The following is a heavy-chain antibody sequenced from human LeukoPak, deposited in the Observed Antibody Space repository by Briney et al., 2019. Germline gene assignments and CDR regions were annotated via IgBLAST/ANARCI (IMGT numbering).Heavy chain of an antibody. J-gene: IGHJ6*04. Sequence: GGSLRLSCVASGFTFNIYPMHWVRQAPGTGLEWVALISNDGSNKYYADSVKGRFTISRDNAKNSLYLQMNSLRAEDTAVYYCAELGITMIGGVWGKGTTVTISS. V-gene: IGHV3-30*04. CDR1: GFTFNIYP. CDR2: ISNDGSNK. CDR3: AELGITMIGGV. D-gene: IGHD3-10*02.